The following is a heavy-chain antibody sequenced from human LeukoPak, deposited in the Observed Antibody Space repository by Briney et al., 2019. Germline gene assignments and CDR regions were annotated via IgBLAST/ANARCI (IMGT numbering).Heavy chain of an antibody. D-gene: IGHD6-13*01. CDR3: ARAQQLGPYYFDY. V-gene: IGHV4-4*07. CDR1: GGSISSYC. CDR2: IYTSGGT. Sequence: SETLSLTCTVSGGSISSYCWSWIRQPAGKGLEWIGRIYTSGGTNYNPSLKSRVTISVDKSKNQFSLKLSSVTAADTAVYYCARAQQLGPYYFDYWGQGTLVTVSS. J-gene: IGHJ4*02.